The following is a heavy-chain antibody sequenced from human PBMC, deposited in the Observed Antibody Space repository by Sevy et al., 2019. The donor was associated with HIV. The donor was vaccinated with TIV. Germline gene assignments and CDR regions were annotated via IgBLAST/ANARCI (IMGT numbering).Heavy chain of an antibody. CDR1: GFTVSSNY. Sequence: GGCLRLSCEASGFTVSSNYMSWVRQAPGKGLEWVSVIYSGGSTYYADSVKGRFTISRDNSKNTLYLQMNSLRDEDTAVYYCARGEMAMDWGQGTLVTVSS. CDR2: IYSGGST. D-gene: IGHD5-18*01. CDR3: ARGEMAMD. V-gene: IGHV3-53*01. J-gene: IGHJ1*01.